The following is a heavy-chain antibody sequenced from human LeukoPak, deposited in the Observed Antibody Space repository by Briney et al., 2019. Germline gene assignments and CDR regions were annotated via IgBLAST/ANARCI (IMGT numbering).Heavy chain of an antibody. CDR3: ARDLIAVAGTSSDYYYYGMDV. V-gene: IGHV4-59*01. D-gene: IGHD6-19*01. CDR2: IYYSGST. CDR1: GGSISSYH. J-gene: IGHJ6*04. Sequence: SETLSLTCTVSGGSISSYHWSWIRQPPGKGLEWIGYIYYSGSTNYNPSLKSRVTISVDTSKNQFSLKLSSVTAADTAVYYCARDLIAVAGTSSDYYYYGMDVWGKGTTVTVSS.